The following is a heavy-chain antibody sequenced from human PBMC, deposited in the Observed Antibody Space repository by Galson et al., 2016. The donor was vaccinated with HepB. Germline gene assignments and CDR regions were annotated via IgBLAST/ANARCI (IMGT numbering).Heavy chain of an antibody. J-gene: IGHJ4*02. CDR1: GFTFSSHA. CDR2: LSRGEENK. CDR3: ARVDRSGALDY. V-gene: IGHV3-21*01. Sequence: SLRLSCAVSGFTFSSHAMNWVRQAPGKGLEWVSALSRGEENKDYADSVKGRFTVSRDIATNSLYLQMNALSAEDTAVYYCARVDRSGALDYWGQGTLVTVSS. D-gene: IGHD3-10*01.